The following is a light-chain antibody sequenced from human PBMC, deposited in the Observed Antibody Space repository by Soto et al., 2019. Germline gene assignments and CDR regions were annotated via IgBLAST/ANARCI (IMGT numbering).Light chain of an antibody. V-gene: IGKV1-33*01. CDR3: QQYENLPLT. J-gene: IGKJ4*01. CDR1: QDISKY. Sequence: DIQMTQSPSSLSASVGDRVTITCQASQDISKYLNWYQQKSGKAPKLLIYDASNLKTGVPSRFSGSGSGTDFTFTISSLQPEDIATYYCQQYENLPLTFGGGTKVEIK. CDR2: DAS.